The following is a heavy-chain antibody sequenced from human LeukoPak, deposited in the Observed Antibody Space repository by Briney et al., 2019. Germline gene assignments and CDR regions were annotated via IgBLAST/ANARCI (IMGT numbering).Heavy chain of an antibody. D-gene: IGHD3-22*01. V-gene: IGHV3-30*18. CDR1: GFTFSSYG. Sequence: GRSLRLSCAASGFTFSSYGMHWVRQAPGKGLEWVAVISYDGSNKYYADSVKGRFTISRDNSKNTLYLQMNSLRAKDTAVYYCAKDGGSDSSGFTDYWGQGTLVTVSS. CDR2: ISYDGSNK. J-gene: IGHJ4*02. CDR3: AKDGGSDSSGFTDY.